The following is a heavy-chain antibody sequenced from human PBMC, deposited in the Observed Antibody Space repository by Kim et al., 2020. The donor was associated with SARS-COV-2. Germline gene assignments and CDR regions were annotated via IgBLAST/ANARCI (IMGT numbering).Heavy chain of an antibody. CDR3: ASYDFWSGYPLDYYYGMDV. CDR2: IYYSGST. CDR1: GGSISSGGYY. V-gene: IGHV4-31*03. Sequence: SETLSLTCTVSGGSISSGGYYWSWIRQHPGKGLEWIGYIYYSGSTYYNPSLKSRVTISVDTSKNQFSLKLSSVTAADTAVYYCASYDFWSGYPLDYYYGMDVWGQGTTVTVSS. D-gene: IGHD3-3*01. J-gene: IGHJ6*02.